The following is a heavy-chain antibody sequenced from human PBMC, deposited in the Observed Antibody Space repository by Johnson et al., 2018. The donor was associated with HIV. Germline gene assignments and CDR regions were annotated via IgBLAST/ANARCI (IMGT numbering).Heavy chain of an antibody. D-gene: IGHD2-8*01. V-gene: IGHV3-30*04. CDR2: ISYDAKHK. J-gene: IGHJ3*02. CDR1: GFIFSSYA. Sequence: QMLLVESGGGVVQPGRSLRLSCAASGFIFSSYAIHWVRQAPGKGLEWVAVISYDAKHKYYADSVKGRVTISRDNSKNTLSLQMSSLRVGDTAVYCCASWGGLNHIGVPFGIWRQWTMITVSS. CDR3: ASWGGLNHIGVPFGI.